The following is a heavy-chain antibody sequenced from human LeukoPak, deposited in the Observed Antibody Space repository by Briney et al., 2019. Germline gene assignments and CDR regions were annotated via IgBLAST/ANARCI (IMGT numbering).Heavy chain of an antibody. Sequence: SQTLSLTCAISGDSVSSNSAAWNWIRQSPSRGLEWLGRTYYRSKWYTYYAVSVKSRISINRDTSKNQISLQPNSMTPEDTAVYYCARSTGPIDYWGQGTLVTVSS. J-gene: IGHJ4*02. V-gene: IGHV6-1*01. D-gene: IGHD1-1*01. CDR2: TYYRSKWYT. CDR1: GDSVSSNSAA. CDR3: ARSTGPIDY.